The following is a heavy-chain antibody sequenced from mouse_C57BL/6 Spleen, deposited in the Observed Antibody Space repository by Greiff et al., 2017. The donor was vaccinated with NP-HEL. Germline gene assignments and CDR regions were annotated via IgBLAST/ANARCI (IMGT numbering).Heavy chain of an antibody. Sequence: VQLKQSVAELVRPGASVKLSCTASGFNIKNTYMHWVKQRPEQGLEWIGRIDPANGNTKYAPKFQGKATITADTSSNTAYLQLSSLTSEDTAIYYCALITTVVEYYFDYWGQGTTLTVSS. CDR3: ALITTVVEYYFDY. D-gene: IGHD1-1*01. J-gene: IGHJ2*01. CDR2: IDPANGNT. CDR1: GFNIKNTY. V-gene: IGHV14-3*01.